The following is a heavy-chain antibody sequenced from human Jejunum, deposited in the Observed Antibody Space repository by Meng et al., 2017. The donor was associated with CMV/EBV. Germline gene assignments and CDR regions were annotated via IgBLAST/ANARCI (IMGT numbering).Heavy chain of an antibody. Sequence: VGSFHWTWIRQNPEKGLEWIGYISSSGTTNYNPSLKSRLTMSVDASQNQFSLNLRSVTAADTAVYHCARGRVYYYGWNPPYAMDVWGRGTTVTVSS. CDR2: ISSSGTT. D-gene: IGHD3-10*01. CDR1: VGSFH. V-gene: IGHV4-59*02. CDR3: ARGRVYYYGWNPPYAMDV. J-gene: IGHJ6*02.